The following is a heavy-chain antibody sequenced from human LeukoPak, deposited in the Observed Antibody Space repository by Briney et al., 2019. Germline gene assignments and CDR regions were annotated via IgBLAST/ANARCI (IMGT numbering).Heavy chain of an antibody. D-gene: IGHD1-7*01. CDR3: AREAGITGTYNPSFDY. CDR2: ISSSSSYI. V-gene: IGHV3-21*01. Sequence: GGSLRLSCAASGFTFSSYSMTWVRQAPGKGLEWVSSISSSSSYIYYADSVKGRFTISRDNAKNSLYLQMSSLRAEDTAVYYCAREAGITGTYNPSFDYWGQGTLVTVSS. J-gene: IGHJ4*02. CDR1: GFTFSSYS.